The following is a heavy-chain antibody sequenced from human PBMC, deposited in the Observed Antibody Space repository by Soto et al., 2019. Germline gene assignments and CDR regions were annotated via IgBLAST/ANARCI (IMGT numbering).Heavy chain of an antibody. CDR3: AGSSIQLWLNMVY. D-gene: IGHD5-18*01. Sequence: ASVKLSCKASGYTFTSYYMHWLRHAPGQGLEWMGIINPSGGSTSYAQKFQGRVTMTRDTSTSTVYMELSSLRSEDTAVYYCAGSSIQLWLNMVYWGQGTLVTVSS. V-gene: IGHV1-46*01. CDR2: INPSGGST. J-gene: IGHJ4*02. CDR1: GYTFTSYY.